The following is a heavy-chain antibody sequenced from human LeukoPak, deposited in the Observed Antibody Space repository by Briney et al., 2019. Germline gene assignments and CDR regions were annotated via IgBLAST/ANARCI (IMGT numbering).Heavy chain of an antibody. Sequence: PSETLSLTCAVSGGFISNFFWSWVRQPAGKGLECIGRIYSSGTSYYNPSLKSRVTMSVDTSKNQFSLKLTSVTAADTAVYYCARGYGEATREAFDIWGLGTMVTVSS. CDR2: IYSSGTS. J-gene: IGHJ3*02. CDR1: GGFISNFF. CDR3: ARGYGEATREAFDI. D-gene: IGHD4/OR15-4a*01. V-gene: IGHV4-4*07.